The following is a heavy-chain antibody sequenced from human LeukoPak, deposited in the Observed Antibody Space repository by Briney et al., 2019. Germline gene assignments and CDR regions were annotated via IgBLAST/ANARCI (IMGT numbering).Heavy chain of an antibody. CDR2: ISSSSSTI. CDR3: ARDTHSYIYGTPNY. CDR1: GFTFSSYS. D-gene: IGHD5-18*01. Sequence: PGGSLRLSCAASGFTFSSYSMNWVRQAPGKGLEWVSYISSSSSTIYYADSVKGRFTISRDNAKNSLYLQMNSLRAEDMALYYCARDTHSYIYGTPNYWGQGTLVTVSS. V-gene: IGHV3-48*04. J-gene: IGHJ4*02.